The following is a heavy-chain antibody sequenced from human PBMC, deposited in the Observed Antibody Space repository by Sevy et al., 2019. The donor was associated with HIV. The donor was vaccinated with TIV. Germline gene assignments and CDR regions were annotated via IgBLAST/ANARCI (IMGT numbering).Heavy chain of an antibody. D-gene: IGHD4-17*01. J-gene: IGHJ4*02. CDR2: ISGSGGST. V-gene: IGHV3-23*01. CDR1: GFTFSSYA. CDR3: AKDGYGDYFFLWY. Sequence: GGSLRLSCAASGFTFSSYAMSWVRQAPGKGLEWVSAISGSGGSTYYADSVKGRFTIARDNSKNTLYLQMNSLRAEDTAVYYCAKDGYGDYFFLWYWGQGTLVTVSS.